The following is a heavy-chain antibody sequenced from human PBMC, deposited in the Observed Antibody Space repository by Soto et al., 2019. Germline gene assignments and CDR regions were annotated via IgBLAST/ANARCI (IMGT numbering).Heavy chain of an antibody. V-gene: IGHV3-30*18. J-gene: IGHJ4*02. CDR1: GFTFSTYG. CDR2: ISYDGTNK. CDR3: AKDAHGWLLHDF. D-gene: IGHD3-22*01. Sequence: PGGSLRLSCAASGFTFSTYGMHWVRQAPGKGLEWVAVISYDGTNKYYADSVKGRFTISRDNSKNTLYLQMNSLRAEDTALYYCAKDAHGWLLHDFWGQGTLVTVSS.